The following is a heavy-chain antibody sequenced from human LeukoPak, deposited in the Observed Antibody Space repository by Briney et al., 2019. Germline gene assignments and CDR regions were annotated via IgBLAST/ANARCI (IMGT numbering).Heavy chain of an antibody. D-gene: IGHD2-15*01. CDR2: ISWNSGSI. Sequence: GRSLRLSCAASGFTFDDYAMHWVRQAPGKGLEWVSGISWNSGSIGYADSVKGRFTISRDNAKNSLYLQMNSLRAEDTALYYCAKVKKSATSLYYFDYWGQGTLVTVSS. CDR3: AKVKKSATSLYYFDY. V-gene: IGHV3-9*01. CDR1: GFTFDDYA. J-gene: IGHJ4*02.